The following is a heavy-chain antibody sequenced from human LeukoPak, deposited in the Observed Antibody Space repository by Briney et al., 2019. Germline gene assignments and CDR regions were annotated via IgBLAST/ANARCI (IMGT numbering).Heavy chain of an antibody. V-gene: IGHV3-23*01. Sequence: GGSLRLSCAASGFTFSTFAMSWVRQAPGKGLEWVSAISGSGGSTYYADSVKGRFTISRDNSKNTLYLQMNSLRAEDTSIYFCAKALEQETVIALDSWGQGTLVTVSS. J-gene: IGHJ4*02. CDR2: ISGSGGST. D-gene: IGHD6-13*01. CDR1: GFTFSTFA. CDR3: AKALEQETVIALDS.